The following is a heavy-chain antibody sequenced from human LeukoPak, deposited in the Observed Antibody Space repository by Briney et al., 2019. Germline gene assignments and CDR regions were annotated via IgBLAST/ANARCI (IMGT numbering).Heavy chain of an antibody. V-gene: IGHV4-30-4*01. D-gene: IGHD6-13*01. Sequence: SETLSLTCTVSGGSIRNYYWSWIRQPPGKGLEWIGYIYYSGSTYYNPSLKSRVTISVDTSKNQFSLKLSSVTAADTAVYYCAKGQGINWYSDFWGQGTLVTVSS. J-gene: IGHJ4*02. CDR3: AKGQGINWYSDF. CDR2: IYYSGST. CDR1: GGSIRNYY.